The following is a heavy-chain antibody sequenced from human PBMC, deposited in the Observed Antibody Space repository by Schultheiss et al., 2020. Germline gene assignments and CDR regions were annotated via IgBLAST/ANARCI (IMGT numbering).Heavy chain of an antibody. J-gene: IGHJ4*02. CDR3: ARDEGAEYFDY. Sequence: GESLKISCAASGFTFSDYYMSWIRQAPGKGLEWVSYISSSSSYIYYADSVKGRFTISRDNAKNSLYLQMNSLRAEDTAVYYCARDEGAEYFDYWGQGTLVTVSS. CDR2: ISSSSSYI. CDR1: GFTFSDYY. D-gene: IGHD1-14*01. V-gene: IGHV3-11*06.